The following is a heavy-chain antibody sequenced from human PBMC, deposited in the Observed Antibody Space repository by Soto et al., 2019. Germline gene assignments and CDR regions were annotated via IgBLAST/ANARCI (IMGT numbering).Heavy chain of an antibody. CDR2: IYYSGST. D-gene: IGHD5-12*01. CDR3: ARGDGYNPPYYYYYGMDV. J-gene: IGHJ6*02. CDR1: GGSISSSY. V-gene: IGHV4-59*01. Sequence: PSETLSLTCTVSGGSISSSYWSWIRQPPGKGLEWIGYIYYSGSTNYNPSLKSRVTISVDTSKNQFSLKLSSVTAADTAVYYCARGDGYNPPYYYYYGMDVWGQGTTVTVSS.